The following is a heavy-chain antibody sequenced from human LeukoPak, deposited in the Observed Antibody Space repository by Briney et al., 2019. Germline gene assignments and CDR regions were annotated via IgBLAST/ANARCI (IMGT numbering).Heavy chain of an antibody. Sequence: GESLRLSCAASGFTFNSYALSWVRQAPGKGLEWVPALTGTGGNTYYADSVKGRFTISRDNSKNTLYLQMNGLRAEDTAVYHCAKVLGSDSYYFDYWGQGTLVTVSS. J-gene: IGHJ4*02. CDR1: GFTFNSYA. CDR2: LTGTGGNT. CDR3: AKVLGSDSYYFDY. V-gene: IGHV3-23*01. D-gene: IGHD2-21*02.